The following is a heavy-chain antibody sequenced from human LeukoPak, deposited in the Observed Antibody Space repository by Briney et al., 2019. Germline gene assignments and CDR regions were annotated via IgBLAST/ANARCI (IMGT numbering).Heavy chain of an antibody. D-gene: IGHD3-22*01. J-gene: IGHJ4*02. Sequence: SETLSLTCAVYGGSFSGYYWSWLRQPPGKGLEWSGEINRSGSTNYNPSLKSRVTISVDTSKNQFSLKLSSVTAADTAVYYCARGSDYDSSGYYYEYFDYWGQGTLVTVSS. CDR1: GGSFSGYY. V-gene: IGHV4-34*01. CDR3: ARGSDYDSSGYYYEYFDY. CDR2: INRSGST.